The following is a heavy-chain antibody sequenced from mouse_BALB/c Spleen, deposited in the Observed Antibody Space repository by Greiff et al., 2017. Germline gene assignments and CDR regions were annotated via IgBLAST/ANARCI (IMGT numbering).Heavy chain of an antibody. CDR1: GYTFTSYW. CDR3: ARGAASGFDCAMDY. V-gene: IGHV1-7*01. J-gene: IGHJ4*01. Sequence: QVQLQQPGAELAKPGASVKMSCKASGYTFTSYWMHWVKQRPGQGLEWIGYINPSTGYTEYNQKFKDKATLTADKSSSTAYMQLSSLTSEDSAVYCCARGAASGFDCAMDYWGEGTTVTVSS. CDR2: INPSTGYT. D-gene: IGHD6-2*01.